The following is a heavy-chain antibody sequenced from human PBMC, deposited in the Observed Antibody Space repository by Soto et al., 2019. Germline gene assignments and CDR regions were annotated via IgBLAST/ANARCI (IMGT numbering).Heavy chain of an antibody. CDR1: GFTFSHYG. CDR2: ISYDGTNK. V-gene: IGHV3-30*18. Sequence: QVQLLESGGGVVQPGRSLRLSCAASGFTFSHYGMHWVRQAPGKGLEWVAVISYDGTNKYYADSVKGRFTISRDNSKNTMYLQMNSLRAEVTAVYDCAKDGGWLPGYYYYGMDVWGQGTTVTVSS. CDR3: AKDGGWLPGYYYYGMDV. D-gene: IGHD6-19*01. J-gene: IGHJ6*02.